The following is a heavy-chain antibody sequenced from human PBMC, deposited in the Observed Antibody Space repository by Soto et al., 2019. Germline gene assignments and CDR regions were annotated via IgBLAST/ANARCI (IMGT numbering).Heavy chain of an antibody. CDR2: ISGSGGSK. CDR3: AKDMVVVRGWFDP. CDR1: GFTFSSYA. V-gene: IGHV3-23*01. J-gene: IGHJ5*02. D-gene: IGHD2-21*01. Sequence: EVQLLESGGGLVQPGGSLRLSCAASGFTFSSYAMSWVRQAPGKGLEWVSAISGSGGSKYYADSVKGRFTISRDNSKNALYLQMNSLRAEDTAVYYCAKDMVVVRGWFDPWGQGTLVTVSS.